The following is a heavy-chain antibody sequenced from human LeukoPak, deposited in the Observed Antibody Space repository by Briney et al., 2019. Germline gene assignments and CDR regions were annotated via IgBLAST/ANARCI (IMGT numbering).Heavy chain of an antibody. CDR3: ASQMVAASSY. Sequence: GGSLRLSCAASGFTFSTYGMNWVRQAPGKGLEWVAVIWYDGSNKYYADSVKGRFTISRDNSKDTLYLQTNSLRAEDTAMYYCASQMVAASSYWGQGTLVTVSS. CDR2: IWYDGSNK. V-gene: IGHV3-33*01. CDR1: GFTFSTYG. J-gene: IGHJ4*02. D-gene: IGHD2-15*01.